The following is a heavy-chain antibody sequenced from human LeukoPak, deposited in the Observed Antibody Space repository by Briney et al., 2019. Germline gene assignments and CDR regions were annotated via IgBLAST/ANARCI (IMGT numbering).Heavy chain of an antibody. CDR2: IYYSGST. CDR3: ARVWVVTGMSDAFDI. D-gene: IGHD2-21*02. J-gene: IGHJ3*02. CDR1: GGSISSYY. V-gene: IGHV4-59*01. Sequence: PSETLSLTCTVSGGSISSYYWSWIRQPPGKGLEWIGYIYYSGSTNYNPSLKSRVTISVDTSKNQFSLKLSSVTAADTALYYCARVWVVTGMSDAFDIWGQGTMVTVSS.